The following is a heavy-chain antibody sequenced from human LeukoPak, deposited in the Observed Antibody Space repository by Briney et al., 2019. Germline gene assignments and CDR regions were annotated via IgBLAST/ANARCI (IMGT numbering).Heavy chain of an antibody. D-gene: IGHD6-19*01. CDR1: GLTFKNFA. CDR2: TSGDEDST. Sequence: PGGSLRLSCAASGLTFKNFAMSWVRQAPGKGLEWLAVTSGDEDSTHYADSVRGHFVISTDNSKNTLFLHMNSLRAEDTAVYYCTIDLMTGFSSGWRFGHWGQGTLVTVSS. V-gene: IGHV3-23*01. CDR3: TIDLMTGFSSGWRFGH. J-gene: IGHJ4*02.